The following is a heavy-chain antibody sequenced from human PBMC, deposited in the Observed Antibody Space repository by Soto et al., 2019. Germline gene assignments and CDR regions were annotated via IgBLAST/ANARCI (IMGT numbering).Heavy chain of an antibody. CDR1: GFTFGNFW. CDR3: SRSLDS. Sequence: GESLKISCAASGFTFGNFWMDWVRQAPGKGLEWLANISPDASEKHYVDSVQGRFTISRDNAKNSLYLQMRGLTAEDSALYYCSRSLDSWGQGTRVTVSS. V-gene: IGHV3-7*01. CDR2: ISPDASEK. J-gene: IGHJ4*02.